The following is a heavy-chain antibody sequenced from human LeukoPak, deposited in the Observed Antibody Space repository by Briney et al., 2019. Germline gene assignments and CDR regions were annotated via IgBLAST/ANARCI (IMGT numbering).Heavy chain of an antibody. CDR2: IVSSPSTYI. D-gene: IGHD2-2*01. CDR1: GFTFSSYS. V-gene: IGHV3-21*01. CDR3: ARDCSSTSCYEEDAFDI. J-gene: IGHJ3*02. Sequence: GGSLRLSCAASGFTFSSYSMNWVRQAPGKGLEWVSSIVSSPSTYIYYADSVKGRFTISRDKAKNSLYLQMNNLRAEDTAVYYCARDCSSTSCYEEDAFDIWGQGTMVTVSS.